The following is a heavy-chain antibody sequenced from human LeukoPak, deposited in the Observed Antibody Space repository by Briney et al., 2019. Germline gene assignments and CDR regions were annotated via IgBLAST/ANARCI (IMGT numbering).Heavy chain of an antibody. CDR3: ARRGDCSGGSCYYHFDY. Sequence: GESLKISCKGSGYSFTSYWIGWVRQMPGKGLEWMGIIYPGDSDTRYSPSFQGQVTISADKSISTAYLQWSNLKASDTAMYYCARRGDCSGGSCYYHFDYWGQGTLVTVSS. CDR1: GYSFTSYW. V-gene: IGHV5-51*01. D-gene: IGHD2-15*01. CDR2: IYPGDSDT. J-gene: IGHJ4*02.